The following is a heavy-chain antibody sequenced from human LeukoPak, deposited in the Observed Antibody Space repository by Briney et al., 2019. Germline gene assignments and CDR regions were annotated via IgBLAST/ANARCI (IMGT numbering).Heavy chain of an antibody. CDR3: AGSGYYGQDAFDI. J-gene: IGHJ3*02. D-gene: IGHD3-3*01. Sequence: SETPSLTCTVSGGSISSGGYYWSWIRQHPGKGLEWIGYIYYSGSTYYNPSLKSRVTISVDTSKNQFSLKLSSVTAADTAVYYCAGSGYYGQDAFDIWGQGTMVTVSS. CDR1: GGSISSGGYY. CDR2: IYYSGST. V-gene: IGHV4-31*03.